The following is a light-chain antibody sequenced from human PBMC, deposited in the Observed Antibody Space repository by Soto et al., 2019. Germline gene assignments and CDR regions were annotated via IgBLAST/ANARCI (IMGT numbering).Light chain of an antibody. CDR3: QQRSNWPP. CDR1: QSVSSY. J-gene: IGKJ2*01. CDR2: DAS. Sequence: EIVLTQSPATLSLSPGERATLSCRASQSVSSYLAWYQQKPGQAPRLLIYDASNRATGIPARFSGSGSGPDFPLTISSLEPEDFAVYYCQQRSNWPPFGQGTKLEIK. V-gene: IGKV3-11*01.